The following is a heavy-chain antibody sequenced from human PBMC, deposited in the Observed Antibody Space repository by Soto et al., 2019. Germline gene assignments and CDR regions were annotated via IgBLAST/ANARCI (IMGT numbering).Heavy chain of an antibody. CDR2: IYPADSNT. V-gene: IGHV5-51*01. CDR3: ARLSWDNGIPNIGPGWYFQD. D-gene: IGHD4-17*01. CDR1: GYTFASYR. Sequence: PGESLKISYKGSGYTFASYRIGWVRPMPGKGLEWMGIIYPADSNTRYSPSFQGQVTISADRSTSTAYLQWSSLKASDTAMYYCARLSWDNGIPNIGPGWYFQDWGHGTLVTVSS. J-gene: IGHJ1*01.